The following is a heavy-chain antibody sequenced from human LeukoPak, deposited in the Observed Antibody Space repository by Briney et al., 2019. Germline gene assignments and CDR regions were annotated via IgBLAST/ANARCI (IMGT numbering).Heavy chain of an antibody. J-gene: IGHJ4*02. D-gene: IGHD2-8*01. V-gene: IGHV3-30*04. CDR3: ASLGYCTNGVCLDY. Sequence: GGSLRLSCAASGFTFNTYVMHWVRQAPGKGLEWVAVISYDGSNKYYADSVKGRSSISRDNSKNTLYLQMNSLRTEDTAMYYCASLGYCTNGVCLDYWGQGTLVTVSS. CDR1: GFTFNTYV. CDR2: ISYDGSNK.